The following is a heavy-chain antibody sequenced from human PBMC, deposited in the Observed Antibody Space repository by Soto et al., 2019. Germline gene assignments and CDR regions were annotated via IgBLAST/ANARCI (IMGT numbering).Heavy chain of an antibody. D-gene: IGHD6-19*01. CDR2: IYYSGST. Sequence: PSETLSLTCTVSGGSISSYYWSWIRQPPGKGLEWIGYIYYSGSTNYNPSLKSRVTISVDTSKNQFSLKLSSVTAADTAVYYCARRSGWYEYNWFDPWGQGTLVTVSS. J-gene: IGHJ5*02. CDR3: ARRSGWYEYNWFDP. V-gene: IGHV4-59*01. CDR1: GGSISSYY.